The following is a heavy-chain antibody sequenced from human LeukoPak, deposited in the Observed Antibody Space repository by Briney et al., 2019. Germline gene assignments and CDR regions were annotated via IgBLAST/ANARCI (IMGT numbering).Heavy chain of an antibody. Sequence: SETLSLTCAVYGGSFSGYYWSWIRQPPGKGLEWIGEINHSGSTNYNPSLKSRVTISVDTSRNQFSLKLSSVTAADTAVYYCARVTGERNRRIAAAGTGRWFDPWGQGTLVTVSS. CDR1: GGSFSGYY. J-gene: IGHJ5*02. CDR3: ARVTGERNRRIAAAGTGRWFDP. D-gene: IGHD6-13*01. V-gene: IGHV4-34*01. CDR2: INHSGST.